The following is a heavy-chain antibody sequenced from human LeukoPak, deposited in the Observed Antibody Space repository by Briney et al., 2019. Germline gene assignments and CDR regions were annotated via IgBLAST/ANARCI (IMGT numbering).Heavy chain of an antibody. CDR2: ISTYNGNT. V-gene: IGHV1-18*01. CDR3: ARAWGEDIAARPYYFDY. J-gene: IGHJ4*02. D-gene: IGHD6-6*01. CDR1: GYTXTNYH. Sequence: ASVKVSCKASGYTXTNYHISWVRQAPGQGLEWMAWISTYNGNTNYAPKFQGRVTMTTDTSTSTAYMELRSLRSDDTAVYYCARAWGEDIAARPYYFDYWGQGTLVTVSS.